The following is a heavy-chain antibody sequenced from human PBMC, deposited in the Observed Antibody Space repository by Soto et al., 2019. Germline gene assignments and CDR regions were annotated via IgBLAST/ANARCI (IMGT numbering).Heavy chain of an antibody. CDR2: INHSGST. Sequence: QVQLQQWGAGLLKPSETLSLTSAVYGGSFSGYYWSWIRQPPGKGLEWIGEINHSGSTNYNPSLKSRVTLAVDTAKNQCSRKLSSVTAADTAVYYCARGKVVRGSYVTLDYWGQGTLVTVSS. CDR3: ARGKVVRGSYVTLDY. V-gene: IGHV4-34*01. CDR1: GGSFSGYY. D-gene: IGHD3-10*01. J-gene: IGHJ4*02.